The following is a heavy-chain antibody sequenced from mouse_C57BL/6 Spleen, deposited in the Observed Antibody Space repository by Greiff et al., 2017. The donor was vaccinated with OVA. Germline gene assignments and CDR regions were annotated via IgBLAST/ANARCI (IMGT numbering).Heavy chain of an antibody. J-gene: IGHJ4*01. CDR1: GFTFNTYA. CDR2: IRSKSSNYAT. V-gene: IGHV10-3*01. CDR3: VRGIGYYGSSGYAMDY. Sequence: EVNVVESGGGLVQPKGSLKLSCAASGFTFNTYAMHWVRQAPGKGLEWVARIRSKSSNYATYYADSVKDRFTISRDDSQSMLYLQMNNLKTEDTAMYYCVRGIGYYGSSGYAMDYWGQGTSVTVSS. D-gene: IGHD1-1*01.